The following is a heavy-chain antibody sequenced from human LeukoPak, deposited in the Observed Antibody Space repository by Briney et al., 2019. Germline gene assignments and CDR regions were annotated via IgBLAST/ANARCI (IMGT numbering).Heavy chain of an antibody. D-gene: IGHD6-13*01. V-gene: IGHV1-69*04. J-gene: IGHJ4*02. Sequence: ASVKVSCKASGGTFSSYTISWVRQAPGQGLEWMGRIIPILGIANYAQKFQGRVTITADKSTSTAYMGLSSLRSEDTAVYYCARDKFGSSSWSYYFDCWGQGTLVTVSS. CDR3: ARDKFGSSSWSYYFDC. CDR2: IIPILGIA. CDR1: GGTFSSYT.